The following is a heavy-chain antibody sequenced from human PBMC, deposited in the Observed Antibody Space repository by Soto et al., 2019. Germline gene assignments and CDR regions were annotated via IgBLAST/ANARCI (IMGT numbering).Heavy chain of an antibody. Sequence: QVQLVESGGGVVQPGRSLRLSCAASGFSLSSSAMHWVRQAPGKGLEWVAGISYDGGSKYYADSVKGRFTISRDNSKNTLYLQMNSLRGEGTAVYYCARDPPADSGDPPFDYWGQGTLVTVSS. CDR2: ISYDGGSK. V-gene: IGHV3-30-3*01. CDR3: ARDPPADSGDPPFDY. J-gene: IGHJ4*02. D-gene: IGHD4-17*01. CDR1: GFSLSSSA.